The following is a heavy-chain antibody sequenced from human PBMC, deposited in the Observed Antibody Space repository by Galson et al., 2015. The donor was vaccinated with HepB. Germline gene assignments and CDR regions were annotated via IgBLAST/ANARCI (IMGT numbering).Heavy chain of an antibody. CDR3: TTDLTYYYDSSGYYFGDAFDI. CDR1: GFTFSNAW. CDR2: IKSKTDGGTT. D-gene: IGHD3-22*01. Sequence: SLRLSCAASGFTFSNAWMSWVRQAPGKGLEWVGRIKSKTDGGTTDYAAPVKGRFTISRDDSKNTLYLQMNSLKTEDTAVYYCTTDLTYYYDSSGYYFGDAFDIWGQGTMVTVSS. J-gene: IGHJ3*02. V-gene: IGHV3-15*01.